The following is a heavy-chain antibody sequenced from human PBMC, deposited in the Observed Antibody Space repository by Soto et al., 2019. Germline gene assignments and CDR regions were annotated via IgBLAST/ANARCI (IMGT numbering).Heavy chain of an antibody. CDR3: ARGVTYYYDSSGYPFDY. V-gene: IGHV1-18*01. CDR2: ISVYNGNT. J-gene: IGHJ4*01. CDR1: GYTFSSSS. Sequence: SGKVCCKASGYTFSSSSISWVRQAPGQGLECMGWISVYNGNTNYAQTLQGRVTMSTDTSTGTAYMELRSLRSDDTAVYYCARGVTYYYDSSGYPFDYWG. D-gene: IGHD3-22*01.